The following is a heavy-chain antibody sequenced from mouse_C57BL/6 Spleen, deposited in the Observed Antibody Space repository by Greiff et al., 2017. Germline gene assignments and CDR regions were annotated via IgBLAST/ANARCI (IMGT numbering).Heavy chain of an antibody. CDR2: IYPGDGDT. CDR3: ANYYGRGCYFDY. J-gene: IGHJ2*01. V-gene: IGHV1-82*01. Sequence: HVQLQQSGPELVKPGASVKISCKASGYAFSSSWMNWVKQRPGKGLEWIGRIYPGDGDTNYNGKFKGKATLTADKSSSTAYMQLSSLTSEDSAVYFCANYYGRGCYFDYWGQGTTLTVSS. D-gene: IGHD1-1*01. CDR1: GYAFSSSW.